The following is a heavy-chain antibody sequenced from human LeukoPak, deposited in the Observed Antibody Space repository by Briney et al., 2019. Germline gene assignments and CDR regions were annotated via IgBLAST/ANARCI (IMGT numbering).Heavy chain of an antibody. J-gene: IGHJ4*02. D-gene: IGHD2/OR15-2a*01. CDR1: GFTFSSYY. CDR3: AKDRPDNSTWYVGSH. CDR2: IGGSSTTI. Sequence: GGSLRLSCAASGFTFSSYYMSWVRQAPGKGLEWVSYIGGSSTTIYYSDSMKGRFTISRDNSKNMLYLQKNSLRAEDTAVYYCAKDRPDNSTWYVGSHWGQGTLVTVSS. V-gene: IGHV3-23*01.